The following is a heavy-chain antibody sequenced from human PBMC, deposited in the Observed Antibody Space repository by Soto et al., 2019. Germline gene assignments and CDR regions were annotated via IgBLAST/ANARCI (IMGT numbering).Heavy chain of an antibody. J-gene: IGHJ5*02. CDR3: ARGRVVVVTKICWFDP. CDR1: GGSISSSSYY. Sequence: PSETLSLTCTVSGGSISSSSYYWGWVRQPPGKGLEWIGSINYSGSTYYNPSLKSRVTISVDTSKNQFSLKLSSVTAADTAVYYCARGRVVVVTKICWFDPWGQGTLVTVSS. CDR2: INYSGST. D-gene: IGHD2-15*01. V-gene: IGHV4-39*07.